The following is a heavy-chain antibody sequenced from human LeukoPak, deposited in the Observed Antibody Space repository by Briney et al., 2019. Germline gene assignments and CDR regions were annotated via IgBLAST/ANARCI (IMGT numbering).Heavy chain of an antibody. V-gene: IGHV3-21*01. Sequence: MPGGSLRLSCAASGFTFSSYSMNWVRQAPGKGLEWVSSISSSSSYIYCADSVKGRFTISRDNAKNSLYLQVNSLRAEDTAVYYCARSPRYAKYYFDYWGQGTLVTVSS. CDR3: ARSPRYAKYYFDY. CDR2: ISSSSSYI. CDR1: GFTFSSYS. J-gene: IGHJ4*02. D-gene: IGHD2-2*01.